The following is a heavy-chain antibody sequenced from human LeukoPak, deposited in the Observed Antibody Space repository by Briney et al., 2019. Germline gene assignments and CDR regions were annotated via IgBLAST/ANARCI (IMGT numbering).Heavy chain of an antibody. Sequence: SGPTLVKPTQTLTLTCTFSGFSLKTSGMSVNWIRQPPGKALEWLARIDWDDDKYYSTSLKTRLTISKDTSKNQVVLTMTSMDPVDTATYYCARGLVGTTSNYYCYMDVWGKGTTVTVSS. V-gene: IGHV2-70*11. CDR1: GFSLKTSGMS. CDR2: IDWDDDK. J-gene: IGHJ6*03. CDR3: ARGLVGTTSNYYCYMDV. D-gene: IGHD1-26*01.